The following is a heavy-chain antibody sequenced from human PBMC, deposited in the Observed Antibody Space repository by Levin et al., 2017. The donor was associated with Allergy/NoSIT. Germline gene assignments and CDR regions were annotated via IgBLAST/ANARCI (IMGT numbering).Heavy chain of an antibody. D-gene: IGHD3-22*01. V-gene: IGHV1-2*02. CDR1: RYIFSDYF. J-gene: IGHJ4*02. CDR3: ASALYNDDSVFGY. Sequence: ASVKVSCKASRYIFSDYFIHWVRQAPGQGLEWMGWINPHSGDTKYAQEFQGRVTMTRDTSISTAYMELTRLTSDDTAVYYCASALYNDDSVFGYWGQGTLVNVFS. CDR2: INPHSGDT.